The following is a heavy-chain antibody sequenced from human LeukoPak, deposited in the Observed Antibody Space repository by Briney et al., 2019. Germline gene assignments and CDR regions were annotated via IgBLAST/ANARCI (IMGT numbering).Heavy chain of an antibody. J-gene: IGHJ3*02. CDR3: AGGHIVATISDAFDI. Sequence: KPGGSLRLSCAASGFTFSSYSMNWVRQAPGKGLEWVSSISSSRSYIYYADSVKGRFTISRDNAKNSLYLQMNSLRAEDTAVYYCAGGHIVATISDAFDIWGQGTMVTVSS. CDR2: ISSSRSYI. V-gene: IGHV3-21*01. CDR1: GFTFSSYS. D-gene: IGHD5-12*01.